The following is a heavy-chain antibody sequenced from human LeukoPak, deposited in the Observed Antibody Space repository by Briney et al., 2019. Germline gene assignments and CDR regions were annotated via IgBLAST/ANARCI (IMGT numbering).Heavy chain of an antibody. CDR1: GFTFSSYS. CDR3: ARGSIAAFDY. V-gene: IGHV3-21*01. D-gene: IGHD6-6*01. CDR2: ISSSSSYI. J-gene: IGHJ4*02. Sequence: GGSLRLSCAASGFTFSSYSMNWVRQAPGKGLEWVSSISSSSSYIYYADSVNGRFTISRDNAKNSLYLQMNSLRAEDTAVYYCARGSIAAFDYWGQGTLVTVSS.